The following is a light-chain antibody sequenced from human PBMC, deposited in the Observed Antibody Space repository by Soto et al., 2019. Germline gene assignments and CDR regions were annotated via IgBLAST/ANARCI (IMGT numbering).Light chain of an antibody. CDR2: DAS. Sequence: DIQMTQSPSTLSASVGDRVTITCRASQSISSYLAWYQQKPGKAPKVLIFDASSLESGVPSRFRGSGSGTEFTLSISGLQPADFANYYCQQYHTYPWTFGQGTKVEIK. V-gene: IGKV1-5*01. J-gene: IGKJ1*01. CDR1: QSISSY. CDR3: QQYHTYPWT.